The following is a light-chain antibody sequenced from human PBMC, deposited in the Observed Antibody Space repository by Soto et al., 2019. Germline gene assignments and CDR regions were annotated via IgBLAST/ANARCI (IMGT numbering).Light chain of an antibody. CDR3: SSYISSSTPYV. CDR2: DVT. Sequence: QSALTQPASVSGSPGQSVTISCTGTSSDVGGYNYFSWYQQHPVKAPKLMIYDVTNRPSGVAGRFSGTKSGNTASVTISGLQAEDEADYYCSSYISSSTPYVFGTGTKLTVL. J-gene: IGLJ1*01. V-gene: IGLV2-14*01. CDR1: SSDVGGYNY.